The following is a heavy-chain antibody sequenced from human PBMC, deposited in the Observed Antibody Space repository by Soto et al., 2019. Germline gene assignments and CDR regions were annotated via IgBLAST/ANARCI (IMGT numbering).Heavy chain of an antibody. D-gene: IGHD4-4*01. CDR2: ISAYNGNT. CDR1: GYTFTSYG. V-gene: IGHV1-18*01. J-gene: IGHJ6*02. Sequence: ASVKVSCKASGYTFTSYGISWVRQAPGQGLEWMGWISAYNGNTNYAQKLQGRVTMTTDTSTSTAYMELRSLRSDDTDAYYCARATDYSNHSLRYYYYGMDVWGQGTTVTVSS. CDR3: ARATDYSNHSLRYYYYGMDV.